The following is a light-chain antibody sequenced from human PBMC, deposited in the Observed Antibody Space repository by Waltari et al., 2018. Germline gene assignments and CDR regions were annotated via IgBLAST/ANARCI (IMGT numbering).Light chain of an antibody. CDR3: SSYTSSSTVV. CDR1: SSDVGAFNY. CDR2: DVN. Sequence: QSALTQPVSVSGSPEQSITISCTGTSSDVGAFNYVSWYQQHPGKVPKRIIYDVNKRPSGVSNRFSVSKSGTTACLTISGLQPEDEAYYYCSSYTSSSTVVFGGGTMLTVL. J-gene: IGLJ2*01. V-gene: IGLV2-14*03.